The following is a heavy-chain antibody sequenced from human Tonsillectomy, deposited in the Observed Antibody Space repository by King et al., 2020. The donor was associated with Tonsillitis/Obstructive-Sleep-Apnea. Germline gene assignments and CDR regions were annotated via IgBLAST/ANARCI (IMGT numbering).Heavy chain of an antibody. Sequence: DVQLVESGGGLVQPGRSLRLSCAGSGFTFDDYAIHWVRQAPGKGLEWVSGISWNSGNIVYADSVRGRFTISRDNAKKSLYLQMNSLRAEDTALYYCAKYSSGGQYQRLAGYFQHWGMGTLVTVSS. J-gene: IGHJ1*01. CDR3: AKYSSGGQYQRLAGYFQH. CDR2: ISWNSGNI. V-gene: IGHV3-9*01. D-gene: IGHD3-10*01. CDR1: GFTFDDYA.